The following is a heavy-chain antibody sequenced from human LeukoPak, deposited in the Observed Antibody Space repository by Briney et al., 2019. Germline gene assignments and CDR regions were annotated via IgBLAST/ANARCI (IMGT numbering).Heavy chain of an antibody. CDR1: GGTFSSYA. D-gene: IGHD3-9*01. Sequence: ASVKVSCKASGGTFSSYAISWVRQAPGQGLEWMGWINPNSGGTNYAQKFQGRVTMTRDTSISTAYMELSRLRSDDTAVYYCARDYDILTGRHFDYWGQGTLVTVSS. CDR3: ARDYDILTGRHFDY. J-gene: IGHJ4*02. CDR2: INPNSGGT. V-gene: IGHV1-2*02.